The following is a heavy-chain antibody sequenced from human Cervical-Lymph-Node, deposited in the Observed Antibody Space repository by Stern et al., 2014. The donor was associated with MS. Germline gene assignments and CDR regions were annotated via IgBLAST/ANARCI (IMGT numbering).Heavy chain of an antibody. D-gene: IGHD3-10*01. J-gene: IGHJ4*02. CDR2: FDPEDGET. V-gene: IGHV1-24*01. CDR1: GHPLSELA. Sequence: VQLVESGAEVKKPGASVTVSCNVSGHPLSELAIHWLRQLPTSGREWLGQFDPEDGETVYAQRLHGRLTMAEDTTTGTAYMTLTALTSDDTAVYYCATDRGVKWGPGTLVAVSS. CDR3: ATDRGVK.